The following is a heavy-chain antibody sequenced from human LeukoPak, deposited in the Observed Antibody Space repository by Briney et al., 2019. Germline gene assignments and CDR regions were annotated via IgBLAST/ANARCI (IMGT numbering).Heavy chain of an antibody. Sequence: SVKVSCKTSGGTFSSYAISWVRQAPGQGLEWMGRIIPIFGTANYAQKFQGRVTITTDESTSTAYMELSSLRSEDTAVYYCAREDYDSSGQHTYYFDYWGQGTLVTVSS. D-gene: IGHD3-22*01. V-gene: IGHV1-69*05. CDR3: AREDYDSSGQHTYYFDY. J-gene: IGHJ4*02. CDR2: IIPIFGTA. CDR1: GGTFSSYA.